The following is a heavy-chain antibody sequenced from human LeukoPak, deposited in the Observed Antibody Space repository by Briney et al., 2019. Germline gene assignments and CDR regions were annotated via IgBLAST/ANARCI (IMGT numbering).Heavy chain of an antibody. Sequence: SETLPLTCTVSGGSISNYYWSWIRQPAGKGLEWIGRKYARGSSNYNPPVQSRVTMSVDTSKNQFSLKLRSVTAADTAVYYCARGRYCSADICTGGDSFDIWGQGTMVYVSP. J-gene: IGHJ3*02. V-gene: IGHV4-4*07. CDR3: ARGRYCSADICTGGDSFDI. D-gene: IGHD2-15*01. CDR1: GGSISNYY. CDR2: KYARGSS.